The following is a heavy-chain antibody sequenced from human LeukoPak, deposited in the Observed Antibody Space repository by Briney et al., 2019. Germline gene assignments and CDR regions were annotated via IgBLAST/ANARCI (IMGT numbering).Heavy chain of an antibody. Sequence: GGSLRLSCAASGFTFDDYGMTWVRQAPGKGLEWVSGINWNGGSTGYADSVKGRFTISRDNSKNTLYLQMHSLRAEDTAVYYCASPSSGQSFDIWGQGTMVTVSS. CDR2: INWNGGST. CDR1: GFTFDDYG. J-gene: IGHJ3*02. D-gene: IGHD6-19*01. CDR3: ASPSSGQSFDI. V-gene: IGHV3-20*04.